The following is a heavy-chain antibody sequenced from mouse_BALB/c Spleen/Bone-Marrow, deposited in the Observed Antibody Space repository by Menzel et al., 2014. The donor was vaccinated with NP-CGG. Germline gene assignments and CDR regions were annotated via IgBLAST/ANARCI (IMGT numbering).Heavy chain of an antibody. V-gene: IGHV14-1*02. CDR2: IDPENGNT. CDR1: GFNIKDYY. Sequence: EVMLVESGAELVRPGALVKLSCKASGFNIKDYYMHWVKQRPEQGLEWIGWIDPENGNTIYDPKFQGKATITADTSSNTAFLQLSSLTSEDTAVYYCARWDYYGSSYRYFDVWGAGTTVTVSS. D-gene: IGHD1-1*01. J-gene: IGHJ1*01. CDR3: ARWDYYGSSYRYFDV.